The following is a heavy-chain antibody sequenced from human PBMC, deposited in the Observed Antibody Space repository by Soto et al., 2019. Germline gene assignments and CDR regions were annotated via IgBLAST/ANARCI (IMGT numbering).Heavy chain of an antibody. CDR1: GYTFTSYG. V-gene: IGHV1-18*01. CDR2: ISAYNGNT. J-gene: IGHJ5*02. Sequence: ASVKVSCKASGYTFTSYGISWVRQAPGQGPEWMGWISAYNGNTNYAQKLQGRVTMTTDTSTSTAYMELRSLRSDDTAVYYCAGRRGYGGYEPNWFDPWGQGTLVTVSS. CDR3: AGRRGYGGYEPNWFDP. D-gene: IGHD5-12*01.